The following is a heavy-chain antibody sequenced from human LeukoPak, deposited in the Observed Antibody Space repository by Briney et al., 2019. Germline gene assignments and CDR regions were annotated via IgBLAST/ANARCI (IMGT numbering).Heavy chain of an antibody. CDR1: GGSTSNYH. D-gene: IGHD3-16*01. CDR3: AKSGGSAYNGYLDY. J-gene: IGHJ4*02. V-gene: IGHV4-59*01. Sequence: PSETLSLTCTVSGGSTSNYHWTWIRQPPGKGLEWVGYIHYSGSTNYNPSLKSRATISVDTSKNQFSLKLTSVTGADTAVYYCAKSGGSAYNGYLDYWGQGTLVTVSS. CDR2: IHYSGST.